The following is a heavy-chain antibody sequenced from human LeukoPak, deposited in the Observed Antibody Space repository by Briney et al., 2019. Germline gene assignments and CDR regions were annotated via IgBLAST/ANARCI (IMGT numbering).Heavy chain of an antibody. V-gene: IGHV4-34*01. CDR2: INHSGST. CDR1: GGSFSGYH. CDR3: ARVKRKYQLLKPLDETASHYFDY. D-gene: IGHD2-2*01. Sequence: SETLSLTCAVYGGSFSGYHWSWIRQPPGKGLEWIGEINHSGSTNYNPSLKSRVTISVDTSKNQFSLKLSSVTAADTAAYFCARVKRKYQLLKPLDETASHYFDYWGQGTLVTVSS. J-gene: IGHJ4*02.